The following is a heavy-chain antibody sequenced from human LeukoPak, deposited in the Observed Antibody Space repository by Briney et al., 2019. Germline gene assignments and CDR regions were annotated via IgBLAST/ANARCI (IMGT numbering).Heavy chain of an antibody. V-gene: IGHV4-4*07. Sequence: SETLSLTCTVSGGSISGYYWSWIRQPAGKGLEWIGRIFTSGSTNYNPSLKSRVTMSVDTSKNQFSLKLSSVTAADTAVYYCARADFWSGYRFDFWGQGTLVTVSS. CDR3: ARADFWSGYRFDF. J-gene: IGHJ4*02. CDR1: GGSISGYY. D-gene: IGHD3-3*01. CDR2: IFTSGST.